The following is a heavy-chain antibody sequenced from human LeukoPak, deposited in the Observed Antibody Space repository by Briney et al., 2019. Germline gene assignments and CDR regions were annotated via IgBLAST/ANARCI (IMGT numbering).Heavy chain of an antibody. J-gene: IGHJ4*02. Sequence: GGSLRLSCAASGFTVSNNYMSWVRQAPGKGLEWIAVIYSGGSTFLADSVKGRFFISRDNSKNTLYLQMNSLRVEDTAVYYCATGTHPGNWGQGTLVTVSS. D-gene: IGHD1-14*01. CDR1: GFTVSNNY. CDR2: IYSGGST. CDR3: ATGTHPGN. V-gene: IGHV3-66*01.